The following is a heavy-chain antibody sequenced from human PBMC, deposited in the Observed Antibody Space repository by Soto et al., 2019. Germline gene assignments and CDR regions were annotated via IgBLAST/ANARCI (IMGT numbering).Heavy chain of an antibody. Sequence: GASVKVSCKASGYTLTSYDINWVRQATGQGLEWMGWMNPNSGNTGYAQKFQGRVTMTRNTSISTAYMELSSLRSEDTAVYYCARLFGFYDFWSGYSYYYMDVWGKGTTVTVSS. D-gene: IGHD3-3*01. CDR2: MNPNSGNT. CDR3: ARLFGFYDFWSGYSYYYMDV. V-gene: IGHV1-8*01. J-gene: IGHJ6*03. CDR1: GYTLTSYD.